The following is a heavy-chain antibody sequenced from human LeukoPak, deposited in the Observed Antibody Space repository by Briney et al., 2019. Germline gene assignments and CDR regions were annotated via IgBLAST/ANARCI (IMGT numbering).Heavy chain of an antibody. Sequence: ASVKVSCKASGYTFTGYYMHWVRQAPGQGLEWMGWINPNSGGTNYAQKFQGWVTMTRDTSISTAYMELSRLRSDDTAVYYCARVEGITIFGVVTAWGQGTLVTVSS. V-gene: IGHV1-2*04. CDR2: INPNSGGT. CDR3: ARVEGITIFGVVTA. CDR1: GYTFTGYY. D-gene: IGHD3-3*01. J-gene: IGHJ4*02.